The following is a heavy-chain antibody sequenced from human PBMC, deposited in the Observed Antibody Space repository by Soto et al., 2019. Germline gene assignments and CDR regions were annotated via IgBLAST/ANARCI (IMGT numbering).Heavy chain of an antibody. CDR2: IYYSGST. Sequence: SETLSLTCTVSGGSISSYYWSWIRRPPGKGLEWIGYIYYSGSTNYNPSLKSRVTISVDTSKNQFSLKLSSVTAADTAVYYCAREGGDFDYWGQGTLVTVSS. V-gene: IGHV4-59*01. J-gene: IGHJ4*02. D-gene: IGHD2-15*01. CDR1: GGSISSYY. CDR3: AREGGDFDY.